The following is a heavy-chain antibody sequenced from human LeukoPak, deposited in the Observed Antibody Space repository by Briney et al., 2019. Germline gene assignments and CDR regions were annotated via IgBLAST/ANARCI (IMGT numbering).Heavy chain of an antibody. J-gene: IGHJ4*02. CDR2: ISSGSTI. Sequence: GSLRLSCAASGFTFSDYYMSWIRQAPGKGLEWVSYISSGSTIYYADSVKGRFTISRDNAKNSLYLQMNSLRAEDTAVYYCARSKRYSGSQMLDYWGQGTLVTVSS. D-gene: IGHD1-26*01. CDR1: GFTFSDYY. V-gene: IGHV3-11*01. CDR3: ARSKRYSGSQMLDY.